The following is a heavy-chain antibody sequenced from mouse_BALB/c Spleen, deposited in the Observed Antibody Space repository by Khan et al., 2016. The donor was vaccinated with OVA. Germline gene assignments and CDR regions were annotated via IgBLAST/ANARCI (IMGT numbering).Heavy chain of an antibody. CDR2: INPTSGYT. V-gene: IGHV1-7*01. Sequence: VQLQESGAELAKPGASVKMSCKASGYTFTTYWMHWVKQRPGQGLEWIGYINPTSGYTDYNEKFKDRATLSADKSSSTAYMQLSSLTSEDSAVYCRTIDRIDYWGQGTTLTVSA. J-gene: IGHJ2*01. CDR1: GYTFTTYW. CDR3: TIDRIDY.